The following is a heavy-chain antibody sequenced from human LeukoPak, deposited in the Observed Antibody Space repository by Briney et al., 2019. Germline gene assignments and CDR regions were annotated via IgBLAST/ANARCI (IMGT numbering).Heavy chain of an antibody. J-gene: IGHJ4*02. CDR1: GFTFSSYE. V-gene: IGHV3-48*03. CDR2: ISSSGSTI. Sequence: GGSLRLSCAASGFTFSSYEMNWVRQAPGRGLEWVSYISSSGSTIYYADSVKGRFTISRDNAKNSLYLQMNSLRAEDTAVYYCARDLSPSDYWGQGTLVTVSS. CDR3: ARDLSPSDY.